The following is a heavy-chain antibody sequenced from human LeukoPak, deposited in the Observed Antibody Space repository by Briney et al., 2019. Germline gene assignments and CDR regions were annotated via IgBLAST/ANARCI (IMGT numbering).Heavy chain of an antibody. D-gene: IGHD4-17*01. J-gene: IGHJ5*02. Sequence: SETLSLTCTVSGGSISSSSYYWGWIRQPPGKGLEWIGSIYYSGSTYYNPSLKSRVTISVDTSKNQFSLKLSSVTAADTAVYYCARDNRHDYAFPWGQGTLVTVSS. CDR3: ARDNRHDYAFP. V-gene: IGHV4-39*07. CDR1: GGSISSSSYY. CDR2: IYYSGST.